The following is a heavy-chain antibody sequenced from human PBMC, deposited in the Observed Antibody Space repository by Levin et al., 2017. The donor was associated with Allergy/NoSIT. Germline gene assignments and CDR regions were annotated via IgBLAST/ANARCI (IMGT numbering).Heavy chain of an antibody. CDR1: GFTFDDYA. J-gene: IGHJ6*02. Sequence: SLKISCAASGFTFDDYAMHWVRQAPGKGLEWVSGISWNSGSIGYADSVKGRFTISRDNAKNSLYLQMNSLRAEDTALYYCAKERESHYYYGMDVWGQGTTVTVSS. CDR3: AKERESHYYYGMDV. V-gene: IGHV3-9*01. CDR2: ISWNSGSI.